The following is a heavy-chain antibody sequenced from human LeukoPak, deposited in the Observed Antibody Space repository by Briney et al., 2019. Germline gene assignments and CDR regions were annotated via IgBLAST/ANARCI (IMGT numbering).Heavy chain of an antibody. D-gene: IGHD3-10*01. J-gene: IGHJ4*02. Sequence: PSETLSLTCTVSGGSISSYYWSWIRQPPGKGLEWIGYVPYSGSTNDNPSLKSRVTISVDTSRNQFSLKLSSVTAADTAVYYCARGRLGGSGSYYNVLDYWGQGTLVTVSS. V-gene: IGHV4-59*01. CDR1: GGSISSYY. CDR2: VPYSGST. CDR3: ARGRLGGSGSYYNVLDY.